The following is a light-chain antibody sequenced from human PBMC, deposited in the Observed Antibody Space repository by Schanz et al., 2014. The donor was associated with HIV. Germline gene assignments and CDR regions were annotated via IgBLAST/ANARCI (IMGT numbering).Light chain of an antibody. Sequence: QSVLTQPPSASGTPGQRVTISCSGSRSNVGTNTVNWYQRLPGTAPKVLIYGTDQRPSGVPDRVSGSRSGTSASLAISGLQSGDEADYYCAAWDDTLNGYVFGSGTKVTVL. CDR2: GTD. CDR3: AAWDDTLNGYV. J-gene: IGLJ6*01. V-gene: IGLV1-44*01. CDR1: RSNVGTNT.